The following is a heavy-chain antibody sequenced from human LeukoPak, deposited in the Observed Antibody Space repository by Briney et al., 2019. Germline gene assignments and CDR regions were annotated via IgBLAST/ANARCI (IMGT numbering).Heavy chain of an antibody. D-gene: IGHD4/OR15-4a*01. CDR2: IHYSGIT. CDR3: ARKPNAVYWFDP. J-gene: IGHJ5*02. CDR1: GYSISSDNW. Sequence: SETLSLTCAVSGYSISSDNWWGWIRQPPGKGLEWIGYIHYSGITYYSPSLKSRVTLSVDTSKNQFTLRLSSVTAVDTAVYYCARKPNAVYWFDPWGQGTLVTVSS. V-gene: IGHV4-28*01.